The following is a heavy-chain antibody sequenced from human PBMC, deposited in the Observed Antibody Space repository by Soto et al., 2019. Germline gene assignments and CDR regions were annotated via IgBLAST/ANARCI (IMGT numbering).Heavy chain of an antibody. CDR3: ARMGFTREFDY. CDR1: GFTFSTYA. V-gene: IGHV3-23*01. CDR2: VSASGLNT. Sequence: GGSLRLSCAASGFTFSTYAMAWVRQAPGKGLEWVSGVSASGLNTYYADPVKGRFYISRDNSKNTLYLHMNSLRAEDTAIYYCARMGFTREFDYWGQGTLVTVSS. D-gene: IGHD2-8*01. J-gene: IGHJ4*02.